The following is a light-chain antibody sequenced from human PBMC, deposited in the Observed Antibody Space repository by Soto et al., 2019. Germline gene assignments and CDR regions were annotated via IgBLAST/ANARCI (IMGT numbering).Light chain of an antibody. CDR3: QQLDSFPLT. V-gene: IGKV1-33*01. CDR1: QDINIY. Sequence: DIRVSQSASSLFATVGDRVTIPCQATQDINIYLNWYQQKPGKAPNLLIYDASNLEIGVPSRFSGSGSGTHFTLSISSLEPEDVATSYCQQLDSFPLTVGQGTRLEIK. CDR2: DAS. J-gene: IGKJ5*01.